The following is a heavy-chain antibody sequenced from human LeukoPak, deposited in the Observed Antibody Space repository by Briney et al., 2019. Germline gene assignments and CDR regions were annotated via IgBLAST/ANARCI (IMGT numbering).Heavy chain of an antibody. D-gene: IGHD6-19*01. CDR2: IRNKPNSYTT. Sequence: GGSLRLSCAASGFTFSDHYMDWVRQAPGKGLEWVGRIRNKPNSYTTEYAAPVKGRFAISRDDSKNSLYPQMDSLKTEDTAVYYCARSFRFTSGWPFDYWGQGTLVTVSS. V-gene: IGHV3-72*01. J-gene: IGHJ4*02. CDR1: GFTFSDHY. CDR3: ARSFRFTSGWPFDY.